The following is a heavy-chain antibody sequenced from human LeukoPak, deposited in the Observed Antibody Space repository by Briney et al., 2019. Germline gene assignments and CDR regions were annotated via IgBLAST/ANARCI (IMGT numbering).Heavy chain of an antibody. D-gene: IGHD3-10*01. Sequence: GASVKVSCKVSGYTLTELSMHWVRQAPGKGLEWMGGFDPEDGETIYAQKFQGRVTMTEDTSTDTAYMELSSLRSEDTAVYYCAGLNESYNYGSGSYSDYYYGMDVWGKGTTVTVSS. CDR1: GYTLTELS. CDR3: AGLNESYNYGSGSYSDYYYGMDV. CDR2: FDPEDGET. V-gene: IGHV1-24*01. J-gene: IGHJ6*04.